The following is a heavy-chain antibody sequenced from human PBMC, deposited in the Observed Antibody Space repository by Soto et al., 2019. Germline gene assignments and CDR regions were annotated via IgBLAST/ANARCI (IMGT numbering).Heavy chain of an antibody. Sequence: GGSLRLSCAASGFTFSTCAMSWVRQAPGKGLEWVSSIGGSGGRTYQADSVKGRFTISRDDSKNALYLQMNSLRAEDTAVYFCAKDPSYYGGNLRGSYFDYWGQGTLVTVSS. CDR3: AKDPSYYGGNLRGSYFDY. J-gene: IGHJ4*02. CDR2: IGGSGGRT. V-gene: IGHV3-23*01. D-gene: IGHD2-21*01. CDR1: GFTFSTCA.